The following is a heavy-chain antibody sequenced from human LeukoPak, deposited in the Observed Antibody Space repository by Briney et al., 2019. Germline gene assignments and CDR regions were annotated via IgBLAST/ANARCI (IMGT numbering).Heavy chain of an antibody. CDR3: ARVDSSGYSRYVRNYYYGMDV. CDR2: IKQDGSEK. Sequence: GGSLRLSCAASGFTFSSYWMSWVRQAPGKGLEWVANIKQDGSEKYYVESVKGRFTISRDNAKNSLYLQMNSLRAEDTAVYYCARVDSSGYSRYVRNYYYGMDVWGQGTTVTVSS. CDR1: GFTFSSYW. D-gene: IGHD3-22*01. V-gene: IGHV3-7*01. J-gene: IGHJ6*02.